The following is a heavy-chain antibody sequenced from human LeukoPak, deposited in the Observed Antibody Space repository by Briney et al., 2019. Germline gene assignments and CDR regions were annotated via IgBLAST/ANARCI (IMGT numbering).Heavy chain of an antibody. V-gene: IGHV3-48*04. CDR3: ARDEDLGVDY. CDR1: GSTFSSHT. CDR2: ISSTSSVI. Sequence: GGSLRLSCAASGSTFSSHTMNWVRQAPGKGLEWISYISSTSSVIYYADSVKGRFTISRDNAKNSLYLQMNSLRAEDTAVYYCARDEDLGVDYWGQGTLVTVSS. J-gene: IGHJ4*02.